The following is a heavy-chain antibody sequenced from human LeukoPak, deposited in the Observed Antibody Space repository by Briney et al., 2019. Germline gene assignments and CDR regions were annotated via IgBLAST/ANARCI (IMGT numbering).Heavy chain of an antibody. J-gene: IGHJ6*03. CDR1: GITFSSYS. D-gene: IGHD3-22*01. CDR2: ISSSSSYI. V-gene: IGHV3-21*01. CDR3: ASLKGSSDYYMDV. Sequence: PGGSLRLSCAASGITFSSYSMNWVRQAPGKGLEWVSSISSSSSYIYYADSVKGRFTISRDNAKNSLYLQMTSLRAENTVVYYCASLKGSSDYYMDVWGKGTTVTVSS.